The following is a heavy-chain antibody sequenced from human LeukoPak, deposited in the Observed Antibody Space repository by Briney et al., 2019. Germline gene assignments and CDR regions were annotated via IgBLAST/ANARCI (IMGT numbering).Heavy chain of an antibody. Sequence: ASVKVSCKASGYTFTSYGISWVRQALGQGLEWMGWISAYNGNTNYAQKLQGRVTMTTDTSTSTAYMELRSLRSDDTAVYYCARGTPTSGYSSSWYGYWGQGTLVTVSS. CDR2: ISAYNGNT. CDR3: ARGTPTSGYSSSWYGY. V-gene: IGHV1-18*01. D-gene: IGHD6-13*01. CDR1: GYTFTSYG. J-gene: IGHJ4*02.